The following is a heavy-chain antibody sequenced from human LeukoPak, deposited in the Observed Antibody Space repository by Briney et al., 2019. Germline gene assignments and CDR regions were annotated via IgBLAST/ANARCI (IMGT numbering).Heavy chain of an antibody. CDR2: ISNTGRST. Sequence: PGGSLRLSCAASGFTFSSYAMSWVRQAPGKGLEWVSAISNTGRSTYYADSVKGRFTISRDNSKNTVFLQINSLRAEDTAVYYCAKGIEYNNSWTFDYWGQGTLVTVSS. CDR1: GFTFSSYA. J-gene: IGHJ4*02. D-gene: IGHD2/OR15-2a*01. V-gene: IGHV3-23*01. CDR3: AKGIEYNNSWTFDY.